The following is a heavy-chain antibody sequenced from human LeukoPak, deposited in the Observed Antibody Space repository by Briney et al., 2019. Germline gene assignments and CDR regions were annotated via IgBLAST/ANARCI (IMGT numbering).Heavy chain of an antibody. D-gene: IGHD3-9*01. CDR2: INPSGGST. CDR1: GYTFTSYY. Sequence: ASVKVSCKASGYTFTSYYMHWVRQAPGQGLEWMGIINPSGGSTSYAQKFQGRVTMTRDTSTSTVYMELSSLRSEDTAVYYCARAPKPYYDILTGYYKGHFDYWGQGTLVTVSS. CDR3: ARAPKPYYDILTGYYKGHFDY. V-gene: IGHV1-46*01. J-gene: IGHJ4*02.